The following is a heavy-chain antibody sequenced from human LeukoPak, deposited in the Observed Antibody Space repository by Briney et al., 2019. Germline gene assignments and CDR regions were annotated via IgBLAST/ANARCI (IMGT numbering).Heavy chain of an antibody. J-gene: IGHJ4*02. V-gene: IGHV4-38-2*02. CDR3: ARLRTGYSSSWHNFDY. Sequence: PSETLSLTCTVSGYSISSGYYWGWIRQPPGKGLEWIGSIYHSGSTYYNPSLKSRVTISVDTSKNQFSLKLSSVTAADTAVYYCARLRTGYSSSWHNFDYWGQGTLVTVSS. CDR2: IYHSGST. D-gene: IGHD6-13*01. CDR1: GYSISSGYY.